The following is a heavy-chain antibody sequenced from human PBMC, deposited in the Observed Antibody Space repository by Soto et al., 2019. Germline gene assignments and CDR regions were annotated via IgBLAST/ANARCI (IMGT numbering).Heavy chain of an antibody. J-gene: IGHJ4*02. D-gene: IGHD4-4*01. CDR1: GDSISSSSYF. CDR2: IYHSGTT. Sequence: SETLSLTCTVSGDSISSSSYFWGWIRQPPGKGLEWIGSIYHSGTTYYNPSLKSPVTMSVDTSKNQFSLEVNSVTAAYTAVYYCARRNPSSPFFDYWGRGTLVTVPS. CDR3: ARRNPSSPFFDY. V-gene: IGHV4-39*01.